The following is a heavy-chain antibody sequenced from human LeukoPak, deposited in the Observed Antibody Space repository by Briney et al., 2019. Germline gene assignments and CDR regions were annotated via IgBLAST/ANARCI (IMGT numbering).Heavy chain of an antibody. V-gene: IGHV1-46*01. CDR3: ARAHTYGLNY. CDR1: GYTFTHYY. CDR2: INPSGGST. Sequence: GASVKVSCRASGYTFTHYYMHWVRQVPGQGLEWMGTINPSGGSTSYAQKFQGRVTMTRDTSTSTVYMELSSLRTEDTAVFYCARAHTYGLNYWGQGTLVTVSS. D-gene: IGHD5-18*01. J-gene: IGHJ4*02.